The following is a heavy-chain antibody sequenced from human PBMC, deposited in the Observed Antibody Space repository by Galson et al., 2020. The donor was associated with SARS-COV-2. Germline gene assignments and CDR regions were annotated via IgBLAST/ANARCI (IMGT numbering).Heavy chain of an antibody. CDR3: ARHGRYCIGSVCYNFFYYMDV. CDR1: GYSFSDYW. Sequence: HGESLKISCKASGYSFSDYWIGWVRQMPGKGLEWMGIIFPGDSDTRYNPSFQGQVTISADRSISTAYLQWSSLKASDTAMYYCARHGRYCIGSVCYNFFYYMDVWGKGTTVTVSS. J-gene: IGHJ6*03. CDR2: IFPGDSDT. V-gene: IGHV5-51*01. D-gene: IGHD2-15*01.